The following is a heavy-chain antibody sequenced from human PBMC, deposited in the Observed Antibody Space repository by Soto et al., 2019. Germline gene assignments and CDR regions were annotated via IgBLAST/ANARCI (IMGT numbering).Heavy chain of an antibody. CDR1: GGTFSSYA. V-gene: IGHV1-69*01. D-gene: IGHD2-2*01. CDR2: SIPISETT. J-gene: IGHJ6*02. CDR3: ARSQGSSTSLEIYYYYYYGMDV. Sequence: QVQLVQSGAEVKKPGSSVKVSCKASGGTFSSYAISWVRQAPGQGLEWMGGSIPISETTNYAQKFQGRVTIPADESKSTAYMELSSLRSEDTAVYYCARSQGSSTSLEIYYYYYYGMDVWGQGTTVTVSS.